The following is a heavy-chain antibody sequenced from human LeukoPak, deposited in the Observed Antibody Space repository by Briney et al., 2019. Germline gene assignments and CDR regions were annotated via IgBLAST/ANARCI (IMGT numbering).Heavy chain of an antibody. CDR3: ASSRYYDFWSGSPFDY. CDR1: GFTVSSNY. D-gene: IGHD3-3*01. Sequence: GGSLRLSCAASGFTVSSNYMSWVRQAPGKGLEWGSVIYSGGSTYYADSVKGRFTISRHNSKNTLYLQMNSLRAEDTAVYYCASSRYYDFWSGSPFDYWGQGTLVTVSS. V-gene: IGHV3-53*04. CDR2: IYSGGST. J-gene: IGHJ4*02.